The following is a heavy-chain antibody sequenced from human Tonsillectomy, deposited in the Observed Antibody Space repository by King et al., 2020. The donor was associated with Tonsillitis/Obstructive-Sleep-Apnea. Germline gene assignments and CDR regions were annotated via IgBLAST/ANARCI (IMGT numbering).Heavy chain of an antibody. CDR2: IYYTGST. V-gene: IGHV4-39*01. CDR1: GHSIRSSSYY. D-gene: IGHD5-24*01. J-gene: IGHJ4*02. Sequence: LQLQESGPGLVKPSETLSLTCSVSGHSIRSSSYYWGWIRQPPGKGLEWIGTIYYTGSTYYNLSLKSRVTISVDTSKNQFSLKLRSVTAADTAVYYCARHVRDGYGTNFDYWGQGTLVTVSS. CDR3: ARHVRDGYGTNFDY.